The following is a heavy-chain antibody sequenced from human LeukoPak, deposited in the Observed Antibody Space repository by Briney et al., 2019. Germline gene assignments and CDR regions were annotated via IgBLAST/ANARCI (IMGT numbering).Heavy chain of an antibody. CDR3: ATKSVSSWSEDAFDI. Sequence: SETLSLTCSVSGSSMNLYSWNWIRQSPGKGLEWIAYMYYSGTTNYNPSLENRATISVDTSKNQFSLKLYSVTAADTAVYYCATKSVSSWSEDAFDIWGQGTRVTVSS. J-gene: IGHJ3*02. CDR1: GSSMNLYS. D-gene: IGHD6-13*01. V-gene: IGHV4-59*08. CDR2: MYYSGTT.